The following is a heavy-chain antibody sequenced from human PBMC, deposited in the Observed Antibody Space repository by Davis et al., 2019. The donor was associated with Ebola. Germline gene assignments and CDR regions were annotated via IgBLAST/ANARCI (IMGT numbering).Heavy chain of an antibody. CDR2: INAGNGYT. V-gene: IGHV1-3*01. Sequence: ASVKVSCKASGYTFTSYPMHWVRQAPGQRLEWMGWINAGNGYTKYSQKFQGRVTITADESTSTAYMELSSLRSEDTAVYYCARDRGDSGYDYWGQGTLVTVSS. D-gene: IGHD5-12*01. CDR3: ARDRGDSGYDY. CDR1: GYTFTSYP. J-gene: IGHJ4*02.